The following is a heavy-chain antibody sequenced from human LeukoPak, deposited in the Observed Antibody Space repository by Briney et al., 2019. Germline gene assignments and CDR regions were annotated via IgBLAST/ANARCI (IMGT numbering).Heavy chain of an antibody. CDR1: GFTFSDYY. Sequence: PGGSLRLSCAASGFTFSDYYMSWIRQAPGKGLEWVSYISSSGSTIYYADSVKGRFTISRDNAKNSLYLQMNSLRAEDTAVYYCATRPIPGLDFWSGYYLRDDFDYWGQGTLVTVSS. D-gene: IGHD3-3*01. CDR2: ISSSGSTI. V-gene: IGHV3-11*04. CDR3: ATRPIPGLDFWSGYYLRDDFDY. J-gene: IGHJ4*02.